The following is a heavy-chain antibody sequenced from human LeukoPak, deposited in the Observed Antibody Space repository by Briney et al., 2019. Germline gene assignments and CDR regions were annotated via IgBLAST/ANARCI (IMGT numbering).Heavy chain of an antibody. Sequence: GGSLRLSCAASEITFSTYAMHWVRQAPGKGLEWVAVISYDGSNKYYADSVKGRFTISRDNSKDTLYLQMSSLRAEDTAVYYCARVGGPGWETHTGTTRGNNYVWTVGGQGPTVTV. CDR2: ISYDGSNK. CDR3: ARVGGPGWETHTGTTRGNNYVWTV. J-gene: IGHJ6*02. CDR1: EITFSTYA. V-gene: IGHV3-30-3*01. D-gene: IGHD3-16*01.